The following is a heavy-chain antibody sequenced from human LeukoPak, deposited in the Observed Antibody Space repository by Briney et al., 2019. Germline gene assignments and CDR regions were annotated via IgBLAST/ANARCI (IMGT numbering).Heavy chain of an antibody. J-gene: IGHJ4*02. D-gene: IGHD2-15*01. CDR3: SRSGPGSCSGGSCYSNY. CDR1: GYTFTNFG. CDR2: ISAYNGNT. V-gene: IGHV1-18*01. Sequence: ASVKVSCKASGYTFTNFGISWVRQAPGQGLEWMGWISAYNGNTNYAQKLQGRITMTTDTSTNTAYMELRGLRSDDTAVYYCSRSGPGSCSGGSCYSNYWGQGTLVTVSS.